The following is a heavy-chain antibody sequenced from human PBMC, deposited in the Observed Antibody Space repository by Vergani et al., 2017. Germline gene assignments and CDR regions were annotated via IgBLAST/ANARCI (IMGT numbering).Heavy chain of an antibody. Sequence: QVQLQESGPGLVKPSQTLSLTCTVSGGSISSGGYYWSWIRQHPGKGLEWIGYIYYSGSTYYNPSLKSRVTISVDTSKKQFSLKLSSVTAAATAVYYCARDLAYSSSFWFDPWGQGTLVTVSS. J-gene: IGHJ5*02. D-gene: IGHD6-13*01. CDR2: IYYSGST. CDR1: GGSISSGGYY. V-gene: IGHV4-31*03. CDR3: ARDLAYSSSFWFDP.